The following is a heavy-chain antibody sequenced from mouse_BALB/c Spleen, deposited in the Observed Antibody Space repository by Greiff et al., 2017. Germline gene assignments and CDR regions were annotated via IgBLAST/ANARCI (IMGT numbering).Heavy chain of an antibody. V-gene: IGHV3-6*02. CDR3: AKYGYDVGAMDY. Sequence: DVKLQESGPGLVKPSQSLSLTCSVTGYSITSGYYWNWIRQFPGNKLEWMGYISYDGSNNYNPSLKNRISITRDTSKNQFFLKLNSVTTEDTATYYCAKYGYDVGAMDYWGQGTSVTVSS. CDR2: ISYDGSN. J-gene: IGHJ4*01. CDR1: GYSITSGYY. D-gene: IGHD2-2*01.